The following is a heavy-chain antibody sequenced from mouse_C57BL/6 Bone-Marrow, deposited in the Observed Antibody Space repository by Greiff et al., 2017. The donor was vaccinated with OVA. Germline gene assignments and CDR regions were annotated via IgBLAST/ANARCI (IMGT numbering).Heavy chain of an antibody. CDR2: IYPRSGNT. D-gene: IGHD4-1*01. Sequence: VQLQQSGAELARPGASVKLSCKASGYTFTSYGISWVKQRTGQGLEWIGEIYPRSGNTYYNEKFKGKATLTADKSSSTAYMELRSLTSEDSAVYFCARGDLGAWFAYWGQGTLVTVSA. CDR3: ARGDLGAWFAY. CDR1: GYTFTSYG. J-gene: IGHJ3*01. V-gene: IGHV1-81*01.